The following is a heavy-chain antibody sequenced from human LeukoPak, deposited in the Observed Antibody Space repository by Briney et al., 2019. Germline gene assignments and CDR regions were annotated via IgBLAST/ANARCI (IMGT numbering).Heavy chain of an antibody. V-gene: IGHV3-11*01. CDR2: ISSSASTI. D-gene: IGHD3-10*01. J-gene: IGHJ4*02. CDR3: AREGRYYASGSYYLP. Sequence: GGSLRLSCAASGFTFSDYYMNWIRQAPGKGLEWVSYISSSASTIYYADSVKGRFTISRDNAKNSLYLQMNSLRAEDTAVYYCAREGRYYASGSYYLPWGQGTLVTVSS. CDR1: GFTFSDYY.